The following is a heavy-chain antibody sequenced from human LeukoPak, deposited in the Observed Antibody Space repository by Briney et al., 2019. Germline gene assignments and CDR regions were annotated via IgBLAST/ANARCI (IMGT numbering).Heavy chain of an antibody. Sequence: PGGSLGSSVQPPGLSFSDIGLHWFRQAPGKGLEWAAFIQYYGRSKYYADSVKDGFTISRDDSKNTLYLQMNNLSAEETAVYYCATDVHPGSNWCDPWGQGTLVTVSS. CDR2: IQYYGRSK. V-gene: IGHV3-30*02. D-gene: IGHD1-1*01. CDR1: GLSFSDIG. CDR3: ATDVHPGSNWCDP. J-gene: IGHJ5*02.